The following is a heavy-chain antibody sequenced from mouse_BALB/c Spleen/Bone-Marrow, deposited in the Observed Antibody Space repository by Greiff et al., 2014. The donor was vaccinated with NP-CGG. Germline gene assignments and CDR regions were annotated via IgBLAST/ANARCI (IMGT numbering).Heavy chain of an antibody. J-gene: IGHJ1*01. Sequence: VKLMESGPGLVAPSQSLSITCTVSGFSLTSYGVHWVRQPPGKGLEWLGVIWAGGSTNYNSALMSRLSICKDNSKSQVFLKMNSLQTDDTAMYYCARDPIYYDYDWYFDVWGAGTTVTVSS. CDR2: IWAGGST. D-gene: IGHD2-4*01. CDR3: ARDPIYYDYDWYFDV. CDR1: GFSLTSYG. V-gene: IGHV2-9*02.